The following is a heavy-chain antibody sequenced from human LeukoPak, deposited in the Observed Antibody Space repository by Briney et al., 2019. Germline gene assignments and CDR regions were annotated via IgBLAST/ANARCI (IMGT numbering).Heavy chain of an antibody. CDR1: GFSFSSYS. V-gene: IGHV3-33*08. CDR3: ARGFLDFDF. Sequence: GGSLRLSCVASGFSFSSYSMNWVRQAPGKGLEWVALIWYDGTDTYYADSVKGRFTISRDDSKNTVYLQMNSLRAEDTAFYYCARGFLDFDFWGHGTLVTVSS. J-gene: IGHJ4*01. CDR2: IWYDGTDT. D-gene: IGHD3-3*01.